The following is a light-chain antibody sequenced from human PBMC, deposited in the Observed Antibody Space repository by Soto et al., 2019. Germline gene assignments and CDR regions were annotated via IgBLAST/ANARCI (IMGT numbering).Light chain of an antibody. CDR1: QSISSW. V-gene: IGKV1-5*03. CDR3: QQYNSYSYT. CDR2: KAS. J-gene: IGKJ2*01. Sequence: DIQMTQSPSTLSASIGDRVTITCRASQSISSWLAWYQQRPGKAPKLLIYKASSLEGGVPSRFSGSGSGTEFTLTISSLQPDDFATYYCQQYNSYSYTFGQGTKREIK.